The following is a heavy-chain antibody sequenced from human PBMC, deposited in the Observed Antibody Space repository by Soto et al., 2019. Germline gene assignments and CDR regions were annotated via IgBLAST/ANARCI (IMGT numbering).Heavy chain of an antibody. V-gene: IGHV3-74*01. J-gene: IGHJ4*02. CDR3: ARGNYSGDTGLCGGNH. D-gene: IGHD1-7*01. Sequence: EVHLAESGGGLVQPGGSLRLSCAASGFDFNSPGMHWVRQAPGKGLVWVTRSNNGGRRTNYADSVKGRFTISRANAKDTMYIDMNSLRLEDTAMYSCARGNYSGDTGLCGGNHWGQGTLVTVSS. CDR2: SNNGGRRT. CDR1: GFDFNSPG.